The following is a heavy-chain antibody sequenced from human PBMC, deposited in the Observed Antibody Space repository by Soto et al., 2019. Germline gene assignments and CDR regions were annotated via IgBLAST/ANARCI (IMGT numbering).Heavy chain of an antibody. J-gene: IGHJ3*02. Sequence: ASVKVSCKASGYTFTSYGISWVRQTPGQGLEWMGWISAYSGNTNYAQKFQERVTITRDTSTSTAYMELSSLRSEDTAVYYCAADWIQSSGAFDIWGQGTMVTVSS. CDR3: AADWIQSSGAFDI. V-gene: IGHV1-18*01. CDR1: GYTFTSYG. D-gene: IGHD5-18*01. CDR2: ISAYSGNT.